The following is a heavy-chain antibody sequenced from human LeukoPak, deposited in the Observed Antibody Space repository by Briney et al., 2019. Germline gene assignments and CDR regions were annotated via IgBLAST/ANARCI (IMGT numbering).Heavy chain of an antibody. Sequence: PGGSLRLSCAASGFTFSSYGMHWVRQAPGKGLEWVAFIRYDGSNKYYADSVKGRFTISRDNSKNTLYLQMNSLRAEDTAVYYCAKVYYDSSGYALLYYFDYWGQGTLVTVSS. J-gene: IGHJ4*02. CDR1: GFTFSSYG. CDR3: AKVYYDSSGYALLYYFDY. CDR2: IRYDGSNK. D-gene: IGHD3-22*01. V-gene: IGHV3-30*02.